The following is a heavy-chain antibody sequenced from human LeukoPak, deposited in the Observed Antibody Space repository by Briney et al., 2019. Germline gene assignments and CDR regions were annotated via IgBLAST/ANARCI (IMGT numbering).Heavy chain of an antibody. Sequence: SETLSLTCTVSGGPLSSGSYYWGWIRQPPGKGLEWIGYIYYSGSTNYNPSLKSRVTISVDTSKNQFSLKLSSVTAADTAVYYCARDQTYCSSTSCYGFWFDPWGQGTLVTVSS. CDR2: IYYSGST. V-gene: IGHV4-61*01. D-gene: IGHD2-2*01. CDR3: ARDQTYCSSTSCYGFWFDP. J-gene: IGHJ5*02. CDR1: GGPLSSGSYY.